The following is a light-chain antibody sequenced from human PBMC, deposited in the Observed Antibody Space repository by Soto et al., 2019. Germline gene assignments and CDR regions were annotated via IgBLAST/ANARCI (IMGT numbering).Light chain of an antibody. Sequence: EIVLTQSPGTLSLSPGERATLSCRASQSVSSYLAWYQQKPGQAPRLLIYDASNRATGIPARFSGSGSGTDFTLTISSLEPEDFAVYYCQQYSDWPLTFGGGTKLEIK. J-gene: IGKJ4*01. CDR1: QSVSSY. V-gene: IGKV3-11*01. CDR3: QQYSDWPLT. CDR2: DAS.